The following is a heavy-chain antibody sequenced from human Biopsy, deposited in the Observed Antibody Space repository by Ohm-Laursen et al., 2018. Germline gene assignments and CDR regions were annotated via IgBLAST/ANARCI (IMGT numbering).Heavy chain of an antibody. J-gene: IGHJ4*02. CDR1: GDSIGSYS. CDR3: ARHRCCSSTSCSNSNYYFDF. Sequence: GTLSLTCTVSGDSIGSYSWSWIRRPPGKGLEWIGYIEYSDKTYYNPSLESRVAFSVDTSKNQFSLRLMYVTAADTAVYYCARHRCCSSTSCSNSNYYFDFWGQGTLVTVSS. CDR2: IEYSDKT. V-gene: IGHV4-59*08. D-gene: IGHD2-2*01.